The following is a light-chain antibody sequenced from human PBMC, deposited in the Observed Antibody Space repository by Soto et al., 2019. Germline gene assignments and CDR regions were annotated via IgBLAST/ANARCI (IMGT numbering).Light chain of an antibody. Sequence: DIQMTQSPSILSASVGDRVTITCRSSQTITNWLAWYQQKPGKAPRLLIYDASSLESWVPSRFSGSGSGTEFTLTISSLQPDDFATYYCQQYASYSPTFGQGTKVDIK. CDR1: QTITNW. CDR2: DAS. V-gene: IGKV1-5*01. CDR3: QQYASYSPT. J-gene: IGKJ1*01.